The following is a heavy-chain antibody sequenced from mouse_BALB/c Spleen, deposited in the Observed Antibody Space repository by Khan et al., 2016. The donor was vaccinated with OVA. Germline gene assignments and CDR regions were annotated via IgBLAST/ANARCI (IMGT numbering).Heavy chain of an antibody. CDR3: ATSYFYGDYLDY. CDR2: ISSDSNTI. Sequence: EVELVESGGGLVQSGGSRKLSCAASGFTFTSYGMHWIRQAPEKGLEWVAYISSDSNTIYYAATVKGRFTISRDNPKNTLFLQMTSLRSGDTAMYFCATSYFYGDYLDYWGQGTTLTVSS. V-gene: IGHV5-17*02. CDR1: GFTFTSYG. D-gene: IGHD1-1*01. J-gene: IGHJ2*01.